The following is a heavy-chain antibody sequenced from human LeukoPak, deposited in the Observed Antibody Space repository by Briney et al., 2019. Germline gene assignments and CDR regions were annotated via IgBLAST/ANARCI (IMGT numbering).Heavy chain of an antibody. CDR1: GGSFSGYY. J-gene: IGHJ4*02. D-gene: IGHD3-22*01. Sequence: SETLSLTCAVYGGSFSGYYWSWIRQPPGKGLEWIGEINHSGSTNYNPSLKSRVTISVDTSKNQFSLKLSSVTAADTAVYYCARHVAFYDSSGYVDYWGQGTLVTVSS. CDR3: ARHVAFYDSSGYVDY. CDR2: INHSGST. V-gene: IGHV4-34*01.